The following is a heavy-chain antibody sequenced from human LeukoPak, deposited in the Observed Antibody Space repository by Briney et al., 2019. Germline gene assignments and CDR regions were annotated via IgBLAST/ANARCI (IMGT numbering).Heavy chain of an antibody. CDR2: VNQDGNNK. CDR1: EFTFSDYW. V-gene: IGHV3-7*01. J-gene: IGHJ4*02. CDR3: ARILGGDEGADY. Sequence: GGSLRLSCAASEFTFSDYWMTWVRPAPGKGLEWVANVNQDGNNKNYVESVKGRFTISRDNAKNSLYLQMNSLRAEDTAVYYCARILGGDEGADYWGQGTLVTVSS. D-gene: IGHD1-26*01.